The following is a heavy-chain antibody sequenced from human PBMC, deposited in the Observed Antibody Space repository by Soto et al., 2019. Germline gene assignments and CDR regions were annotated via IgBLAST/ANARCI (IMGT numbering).Heavy chain of an antibody. V-gene: IGHV3-72*01. CDR2: TRNKANSYTT. CDR1: GFTFSDHY. D-gene: IGHD3-10*01. Sequence: EVQLVESGGGLVQPGGSLRLSCAASGFTFSDHYMDWVRQAPGKGLEWVGRTRNKANSYTTEYAASVKGRFTISRDDSKNSLYLQMNSLETDDTAVYYCVRVRGGGTYHFDYWGQGTLVTVSS. J-gene: IGHJ4*02. CDR3: VRVRGGGTYHFDY.